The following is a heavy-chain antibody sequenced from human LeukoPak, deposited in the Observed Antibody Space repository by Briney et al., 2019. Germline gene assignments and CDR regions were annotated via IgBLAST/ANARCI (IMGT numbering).Heavy chain of an antibody. CDR1: GGSFSGYY. CDR2: INHSGST. CDR3: ATADAEEMATNYYYYYGMDV. Sequence: SETLSLTCAVYGGSFSGYYWSWIRQPPGKGLEWIGEINHSGSTNYNPSLTSRVTISVDTSKNQFSLKLSSVPAADTAVYYCATADAEEMATNYYYYYGMDVWGQGTTVTVSS. D-gene: IGHD5-24*01. V-gene: IGHV4-34*01. J-gene: IGHJ6*02.